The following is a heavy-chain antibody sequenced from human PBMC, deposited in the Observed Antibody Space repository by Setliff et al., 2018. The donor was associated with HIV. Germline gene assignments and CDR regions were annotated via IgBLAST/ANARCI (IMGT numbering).Heavy chain of an antibody. V-gene: IGHV1-2*02. CDR2: INPNSGGT. CDR3: ARPLVVPAAMSEGVAFDI. Sequence: ASVTVSCTASGYTFTGYYMHWVRQAPGQGLEWMGWINPNSGGTNYAQKFQGRVTITRDTSISTAYMELSRLRSDDTAVYYCARPLVVPAAMSEGVAFDIWGQGTMVTVSS. CDR1: GYTFTGYY. D-gene: IGHD2-2*01. J-gene: IGHJ3*02.